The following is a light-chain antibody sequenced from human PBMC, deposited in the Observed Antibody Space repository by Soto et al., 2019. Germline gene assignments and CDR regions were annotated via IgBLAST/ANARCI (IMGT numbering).Light chain of an antibody. CDR1: TSDVGGYNF. V-gene: IGLV2-8*01. CDR2: GAT. CDR3: SAFAGSEGYV. Sequence: QSALAQPPSASGSPGQSVAISCTGTTSDVGGYNFVSWYQQHPGKAPKLIIYGATKRPSGVPDRFSGAWSGNTASLIVSGLQAEDEADYYCSAFAGSEGYVFGSGTKLTVL. J-gene: IGLJ1*01.